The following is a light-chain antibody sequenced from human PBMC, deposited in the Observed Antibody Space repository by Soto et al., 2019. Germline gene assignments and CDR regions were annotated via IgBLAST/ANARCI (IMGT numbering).Light chain of an antibody. J-gene: IGLJ3*02. CDR2: DVS. CDR1: SSDVGGYNY. CDR3: SSYTSSSTWV. Sequence: QSALTQPASVSGSPGQSITISCTGTSSDVGGYNYVSWYQQHPGKAPKLMLYDVSNRPSGVSNRFSGSMSGNTASLTISGLQAEDEADYYCSSYTSSSTWVFGGGTKLPVL. V-gene: IGLV2-14*01.